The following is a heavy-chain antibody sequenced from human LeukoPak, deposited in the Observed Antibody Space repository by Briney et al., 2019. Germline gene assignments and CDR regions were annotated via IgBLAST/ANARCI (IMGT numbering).Heavy chain of an antibody. CDR1: GFTFSSYG. Sequence: GRSLRLSCAASGFTFSSYGMHWVRQAPGKGLEWVAVISYDGSNKYYADSVKGRFTISRDNSKNTLYLQMNSLRAEDTAVYYCAKDHPESNPDSSEGWFDPWGQGTLVTVSS. CDR3: AKDHPESNPDSSEGWFDP. CDR2: ISYDGSNK. J-gene: IGHJ5*02. V-gene: IGHV3-30*18. D-gene: IGHD3-22*01.